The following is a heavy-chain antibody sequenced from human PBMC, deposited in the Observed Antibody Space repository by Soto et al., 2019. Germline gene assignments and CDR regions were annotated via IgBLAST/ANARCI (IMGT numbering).Heavy chain of an antibody. V-gene: IGHV3-11*05. J-gene: IGHJ4*02. D-gene: IGHD6-19*01. Sequence: QVQLEESGGGLVKPGGSLRLSCAASGFTFSAVYMSWIRQAPNKGLEYISYISSSGTSANYTDSVKGRFTISRDTAKNSLYLQMNNLRAEDPAVYYCARDRGAVTGQYFDYWGQGALVTVSS. CDR1: GFTFSAVY. CDR3: ARDRGAVTGQYFDY. CDR2: ISSSGTSA.